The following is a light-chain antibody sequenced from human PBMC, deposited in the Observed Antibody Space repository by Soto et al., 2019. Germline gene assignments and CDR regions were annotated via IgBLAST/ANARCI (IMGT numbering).Light chain of an antibody. CDR2: EVT. V-gene: IGLV2-14*03. CDR1: SSDVGGYNF. Sequence: QSALTQTASVSGSPGQSITISCTGTSSDVGGYNFVSWYQQHPGKAPKLIIHEVTNRPSGVSGRFSGSKSGNTAFLTISGLQDEDEAVYYCCSHSSSITGMFGGGTKVTVL. CDR3: CSHSSSITGM. J-gene: IGLJ3*02.